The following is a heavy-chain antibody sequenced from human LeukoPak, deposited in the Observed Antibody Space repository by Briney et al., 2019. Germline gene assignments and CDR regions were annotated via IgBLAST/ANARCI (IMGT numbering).Heavy chain of an antibody. J-gene: IGHJ4*02. CDR2: ISSSSTYI. CDR3: AASQDVGAYYFDY. V-gene: IGHV3-21*04. Sequence: GGSLRLSCAASGFTFSTYSMNWVRQAPGKGLEWVSSISSSSTYIYYADSVKGRFTISRDNAKKNSVYLEMNSLRAEDTAVYYCAASQDVGAYYFDYWGQGTLVTVSS. CDR1: GFTFSTYS. D-gene: IGHD3-16*01.